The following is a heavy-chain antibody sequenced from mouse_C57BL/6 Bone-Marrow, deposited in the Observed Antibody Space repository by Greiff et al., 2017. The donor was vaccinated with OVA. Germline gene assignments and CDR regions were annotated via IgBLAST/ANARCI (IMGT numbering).Heavy chain of an antibody. Sequence: QVQLQQPGAELVKPGASVKLSCKASGYTFTSYWMHWVKQRPGRGLEWIGRIDPNSGGTKYNEKFKSKATLAVDKPSSTAYMQRSSLTSEDSAVYYCARQLRLRWFAYWGQGTLVTVSA. D-gene: IGHD3-2*02. CDR3: ARQLRLRWFAY. CDR2: IDPNSGGT. J-gene: IGHJ3*01. CDR1: GYTFTSYW. V-gene: IGHV1-72*01.